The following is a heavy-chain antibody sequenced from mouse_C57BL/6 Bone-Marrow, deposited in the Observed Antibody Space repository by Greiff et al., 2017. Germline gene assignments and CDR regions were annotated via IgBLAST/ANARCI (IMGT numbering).Heavy chain of an antibody. CDR2: INPYNGGT. Sequence: VQLQQSGPVLVKPGASVKMSCKASGYTFTDYYMNWVKQSHGKSLEWIGVINPYNGGTSYNQKFKGKATLTVDKSSSTAYMELNSLTSEDSAVYYCARWDYEGYFDYWGQGTTLTVSS. V-gene: IGHV1-19*01. CDR1: GYTFTDYY. D-gene: IGHD2-4*01. CDR3: ARWDYEGYFDY. J-gene: IGHJ2*01.